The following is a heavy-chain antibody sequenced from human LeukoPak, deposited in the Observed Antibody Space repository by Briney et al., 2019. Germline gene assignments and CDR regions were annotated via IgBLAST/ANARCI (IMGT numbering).Heavy chain of an antibody. V-gene: IGHV3-30*18. Sequence: QPGRSLRFSCAASGFTFSSYGMHWVRQAPGKGLEWVAVISYDGSNKYYADSVKGRFTISRDNSKNTLYLQMNSLRAEDTAVYYCAKDPFDYWGQGTLVTVSS. CDR2: ISYDGSNK. CDR1: GFTFSSYG. CDR3: AKDPFDY. J-gene: IGHJ4*02.